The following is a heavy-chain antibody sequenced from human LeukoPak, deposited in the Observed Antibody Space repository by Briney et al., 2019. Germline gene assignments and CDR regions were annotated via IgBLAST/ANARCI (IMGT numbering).Heavy chain of an antibody. CDR1: GGSISSYY. CDR3: ARDGQSSTSFFDY. Sequence: SETLSLTCTVSGGSISSYYWSWIRQPPGKGLEWIGYIYYSGSTNYNPSLKSRVTISVDTSKNQFSLELSSVTAADTAVYYCARDGQSSTSFFDYWGQGTLVTVSS. CDR2: IYYSGST. D-gene: IGHD2-2*01. J-gene: IGHJ4*02. V-gene: IGHV4-59*01.